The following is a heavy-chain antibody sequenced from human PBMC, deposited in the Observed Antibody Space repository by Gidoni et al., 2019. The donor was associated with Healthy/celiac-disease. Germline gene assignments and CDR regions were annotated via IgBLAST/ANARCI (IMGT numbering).Heavy chain of an antibody. D-gene: IGHD3-16*01. CDR3: ARVPLRRARGIMITSWGSPRGAFDI. Sequence: QVQLQQWGAGLLKPSETLSLTCAVYGGSFSGYYWSWIRQPPGKGLEWIGEINHSGSTNYNPSLKSRVTISVDTSKNQFSLKLSSVTAADTAVYYCARVPLRRARGIMITSWGSPRGAFDIWGQGTMVTVSS. CDR1: GGSFSGYY. V-gene: IGHV4-34*01. CDR2: INHSGST. J-gene: IGHJ3*02.